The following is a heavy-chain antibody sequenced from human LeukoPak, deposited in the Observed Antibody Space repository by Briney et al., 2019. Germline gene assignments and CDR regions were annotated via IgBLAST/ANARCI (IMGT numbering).Heavy chain of an antibody. Sequence: GGSLRLSCAASGFTVSSNYMSWVRQAPGKGLEWVSVICSGGSTYYADSVKGRFTISRDNSKNTLYLQMNSLRAEDTAVYYCASALIAPPPYFDYWGQGTLVTVSS. CDR1: GFTVSSNY. V-gene: IGHV3-53*01. J-gene: IGHJ4*02. CDR2: ICSGGST. D-gene: IGHD6-13*01. CDR3: ASALIAPPPYFDY.